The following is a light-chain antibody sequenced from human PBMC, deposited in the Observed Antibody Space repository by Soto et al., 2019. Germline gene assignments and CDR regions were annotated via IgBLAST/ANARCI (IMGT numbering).Light chain of an antibody. Sequence: DIVLTQSPGTLSLSPGERATLSCRASQSVSSSYLAWYQQKPGQAPRLLIYGASTRATGIPDRISGSGSGTDFTLTISRLEPGDFAVYYCQQYGSSPRTFGQGTKVEIK. CDR2: GAS. CDR1: QSVSSSY. J-gene: IGKJ1*01. V-gene: IGKV3-20*01. CDR3: QQYGSSPRT.